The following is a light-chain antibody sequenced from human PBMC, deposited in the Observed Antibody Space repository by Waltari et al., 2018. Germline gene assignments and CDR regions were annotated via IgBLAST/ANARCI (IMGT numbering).Light chain of an antibody. CDR2: VNSDGSH. Sequence: LVLTQSPSASASLGASVKLTCTLSSGYSRNVITWLPQKPGKGPRYLMKVNSDGSHRKGDDIPNRFSASNSGTEYYVTISSLQSEDEADYYCQTGGHGTWVFGGGTKLTVL. CDR1: SGYSRNV. CDR3: QTGGHGTWV. V-gene: IGLV4-69*01. J-gene: IGLJ3*02.